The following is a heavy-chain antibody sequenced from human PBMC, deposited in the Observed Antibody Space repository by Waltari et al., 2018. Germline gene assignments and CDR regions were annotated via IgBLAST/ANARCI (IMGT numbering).Heavy chain of an antibody. CDR2: IDSDGSTT. J-gene: IGHJ5*02. Sequence: EVQLVESGGGLVQPGGSLRLSCAASGFSFSSSWMHWVRQAPGKGLVWVSRIDSDGSTTNYADSVKGRFTISRDNAKNVLSLQMNSLRVDDTATYYCTRLMARRLRPTMFDAWGQGTPITVSS. CDR1: GFSFSSSW. V-gene: IGHV3-74*01. CDR3: TRLMARRLRPTMFDA. D-gene: IGHD6-6*01.